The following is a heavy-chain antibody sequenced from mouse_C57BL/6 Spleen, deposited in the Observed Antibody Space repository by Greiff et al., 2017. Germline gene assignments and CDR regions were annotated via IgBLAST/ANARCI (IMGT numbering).Heavy chain of an antibody. Sequence: QVQLQQSGPELVKPGASVKISCKASGYAFSSSWMNWVKQRPGKGLEWIGRLYPGDGDTNYNGKFKGKATLTADKSSSTAYMQLSSLTSEDSAVYFCAREGVYSPTGDGYFEVWGTGTTVTVSS. CDR2: LYPGDGDT. V-gene: IGHV1-82*01. J-gene: IGHJ1*03. CDR1: GYAFSSSW. D-gene: IGHD1-3*01. CDR3: AREGVYSPTGDGYFEV.